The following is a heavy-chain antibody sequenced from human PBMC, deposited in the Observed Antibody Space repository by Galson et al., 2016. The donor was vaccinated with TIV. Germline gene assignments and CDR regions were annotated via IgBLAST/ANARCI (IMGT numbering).Heavy chain of an antibody. V-gene: IGHV3-30*18. CDR3: AKDITVYCAGDCSTFDY. J-gene: IGHJ4*01. CDR1: GFTFSYTG. D-gene: IGHD2-21*02. Sequence: SLRLSCAASGFTFSYTGVHWVRQAPGKGLEWVAVISFDGSNEYYADSVKGRFTISRDNSKDTLHLQMNSLRAEDTAVYYCAKDITVYCAGDCSTFDYWGHGTLVTVSS. CDR2: ISFDGSNE.